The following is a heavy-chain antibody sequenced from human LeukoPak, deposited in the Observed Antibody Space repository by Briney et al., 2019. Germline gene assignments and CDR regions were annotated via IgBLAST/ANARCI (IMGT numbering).Heavy chain of an antibody. CDR1: GYTFDRYV. CDR3: ARDLGHCRNVVCSSSAY. D-gene: IGHD1-14*01. V-gene: IGHV1-18*01. J-gene: IGHJ4*02. CDR2: ISTYSGDT. Sequence: ASVKISCKGSGYTFDRYVVTWVRQAPGQGLEWMGWISTYSGDTIYAQKIQGRVTMTADTSTNTVYMDLRSPRSDDTAVYYCARDLGHCRNVVCSSSAYWGRGTLVTVSS.